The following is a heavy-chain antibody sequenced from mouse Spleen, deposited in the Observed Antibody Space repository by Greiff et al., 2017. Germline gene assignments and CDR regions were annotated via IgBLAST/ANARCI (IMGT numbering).Heavy chain of an antibody. D-gene: IGHD4-1*01. V-gene: IGHV1-50*01. CDR1: GYTFTSYW. CDR3: ARGKLAMDY. CDR2: IDPSDSYT. J-gene: IGHJ4*01. Sequence: VQLQQPGAELVKPGASVKLSCKASGYTFTSYWMQWVKQRPGQGLEWIGEIDPSDSYTNYNQKFKGKATLTVDTSSSTAYMQLSSLTSEDSAVYYCARGKLAMDYWGQGTSVTVSS.